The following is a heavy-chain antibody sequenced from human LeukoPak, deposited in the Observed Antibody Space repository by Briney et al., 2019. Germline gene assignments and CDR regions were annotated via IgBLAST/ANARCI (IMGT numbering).Heavy chain of an antibody. CDR1: GGTFSSYA. CDR3: ARRYSSSWYWFDP. Sequence: ASVKVSCKASGGTFSSYAISWVRQAPGQGLEWMGRIIPILGIANYAQKFQGRVTITADESTSTAYMELSSLRSEDTAVYYCARRYSSSWYWFDPWGQGTLVTVSS. D-gene: IGHD6-13*01. V-gene: IGHV1-69*04. J-gene: IGHJ5*02. CDR2: IIPILGIA.